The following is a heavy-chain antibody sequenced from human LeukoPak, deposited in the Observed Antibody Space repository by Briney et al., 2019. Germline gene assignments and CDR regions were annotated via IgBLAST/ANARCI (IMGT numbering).Heavy chain of an antibody. CDR1: GFTFDDYG. Sequence: GGSLRLSCAASGFTFDDYGMSWVRQAPGKGLEWVSGINWNGGSTGYADSVKGRFTISRDNAKNSLYLQMNSLRAEDTALYYSARDPLHYYYYMDVWGKGTTVTVSS. J-gene: IGHJ6*03. CDR3: ARDPLHYYYYMDV. V-gene: IGHV3-20*04. CDR2: INWNGGST.